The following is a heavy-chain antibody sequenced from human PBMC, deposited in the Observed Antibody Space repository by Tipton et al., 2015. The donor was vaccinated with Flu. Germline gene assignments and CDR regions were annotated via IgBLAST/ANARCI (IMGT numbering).Heavy chain of an antibody. CDR1: GGSISSCY. D-gene: IGHD4-23*01. J-gene: IGHJ6*02. CDR2: IYTSGST. CDR3: ARERGSGPQNSPAIYYYYYGMDV. Sequence: TLSLTCTVSGGSISSCYWSWIRQPAGKGLEWIGRIYTSGSTNYNPSLKSRVTMSVDTSKNQFSLKLSSVTAADTAVSYCARERGSGPQNSPAIYYYYYGMDVWGQGTTVTVSS. V-gene: IGHV4-4*07.